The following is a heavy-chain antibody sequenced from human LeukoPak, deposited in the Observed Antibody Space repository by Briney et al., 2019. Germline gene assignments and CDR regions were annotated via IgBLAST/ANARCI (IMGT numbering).Heavy chain of an antibody. CDR2: IRSKAYGGTT. D-gene: IGHD5-24*01. CDR3: TREGDGYDY. V-gene: IGHV3-49*04. J-gene: IGHJ4*02. CDR1: GFTFGDYA. Sequence: GGSLRLSCTASGFTFGDYAMSWVRQAPGKGLEWVGFIRSKAYGGTTEYAASVKGRFTISRDDSKSIAYLQMNSLKTEDTAVYYRTREGDGYDYWGQGTLVTVSS.